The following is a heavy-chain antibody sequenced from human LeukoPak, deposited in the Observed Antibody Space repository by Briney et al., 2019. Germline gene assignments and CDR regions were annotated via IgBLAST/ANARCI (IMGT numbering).Heavy chain of an antibody. J-gene: IGHJ4*02. Sequence: SETLSLTCAVYGGSFSGYYWSWIRQPPGKGLEWIGEINHSGSTNYSPSLKSRVTISVDTSKNQFSLKLSSVTAADTAVYYCARMPTYYYGSGSYLFDYWGQGTLVTVSS. V-gene: IGHV4-34*01. D-gene: IGHD3-10*01. CDR2: INHSGST. CDR3: ARMPTYYYGSGSYLFDY. CDR1: GGSFSGYY.